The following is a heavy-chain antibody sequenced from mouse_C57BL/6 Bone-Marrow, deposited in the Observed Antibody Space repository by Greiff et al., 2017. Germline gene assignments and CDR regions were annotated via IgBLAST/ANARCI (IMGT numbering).Heavy chain of an antibody. CDR2: IDPGNGDT. V-gene: IGHV14-4*01. J-gene: IGHJ4*01. Sequence: EVQLQQSGAELVRPGASVKLSCTASGFNIKDDYMHWVKQRPEQGLEWIGWIDPGNGDTEYAAKVQGKATITADTSSNTACLQLSSLTSEYTAVYYCTNYYAMDYWGQGTSVTVSS. CDR3: TNYYAMDY. CDR1: GFNIKDDY.